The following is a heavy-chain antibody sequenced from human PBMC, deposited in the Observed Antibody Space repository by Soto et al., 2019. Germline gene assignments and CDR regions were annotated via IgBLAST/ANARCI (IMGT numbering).Heavy chain of an antibody. Sequence: TSETLSLTCTVSGGSISSGGYYWSWIRQHPGTGLEWIGHISYSGSTYYNTSLKSRVTISVDTSRNQFSLKLSSVTAADTAVYYCARDRLRYFDWLLYGGMDVWGQGTTVTVSS. CDR1: GGSISSGGYY. CDR3: ARDRLRYFDWLLYGGMDV. D-gene: IGHD3-9*01. CDR2: ISYSGST. V-gene: IGHV4-31*03. J-gene: IGHJ6*02.